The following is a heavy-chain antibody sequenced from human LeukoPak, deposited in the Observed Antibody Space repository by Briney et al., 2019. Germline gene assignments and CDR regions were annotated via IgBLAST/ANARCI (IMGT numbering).Heavy chain of an antibody. CDR3: ARRGYGYAR. D-gene: IGHD5-18*01. CDR2: INHSGST. J-gene: IGHJ4*02. CDR1: GGSFSGYY. V-gene: IGHV4-34*01. Sequence: SETLSLTCAVYGGSFSGYYWSWIRQPPGKGLEWIGEINHSGSTNYNPSLKSRVTISVDMSKNQFSLKLSSVTAADTAVYYCARRGYGYARWGQGTLVTVSS.